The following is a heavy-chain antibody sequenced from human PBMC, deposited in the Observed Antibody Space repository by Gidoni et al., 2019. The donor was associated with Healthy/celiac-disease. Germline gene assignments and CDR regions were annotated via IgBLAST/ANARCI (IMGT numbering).Heavy chain of an antibody. CDR2: ISTSSSTI. CDR3: ARGGNYDSDDY. J-gene: IGHJ4*02. V-gene: IGHV3-48*02. D-gene: IGHD1-26*01. CDR1: GFTFSSYS. Sequence: EVQLVESGGGLVQPGGSLSLSWSASGFTFSSYSMHWVRQAPGKGLEWVSYISTSSSTIYYADSVKGRFTISRDNAKNSLYLQMKSLRDEDTAVYYCARGGNYDSDDYWGQGTQVTVSS.